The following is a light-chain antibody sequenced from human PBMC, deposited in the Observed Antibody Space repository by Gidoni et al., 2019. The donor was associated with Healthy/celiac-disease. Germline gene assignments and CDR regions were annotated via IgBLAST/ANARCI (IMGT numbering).Light chain of an antibody. CDR3: QQYGSSPGVT. J-gene: IGKJ4*01. CDR2: GAS. Sequence: EIVLTQSPGTLSLSPGERATLSCRASQSVSSSYVAWYQQKPGQAPRLLIYGASSRATGIPDRFSGSGSGTDFTLTISRLEPEDFAVYYCQQYGSSPGVTFGGXTKVEIK. V-gene: IGKV3-20*01. CDR1: QSVSSSY.